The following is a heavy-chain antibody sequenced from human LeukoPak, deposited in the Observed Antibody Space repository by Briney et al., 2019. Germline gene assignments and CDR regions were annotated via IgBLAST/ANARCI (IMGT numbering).Heavy chain of an antibody. CDR1: GGSISSYY. CDR3: ARVGSIAVENYFDY. V-gene: IGHV4-4*09. J-gene: IGHJ4*02. CDR2: IYTSEST. D-gene: IGHD6-19*01. Sequence: SETLSLTCTVSGGSISSYYWSWIRQPPGKGLEGIGYIYTSESTNYNPSLKSRVTISVDTSKNQFSLKLSSVTAADTAVYYCARVGSIAVENYFDYWGQGTLVTVSS.